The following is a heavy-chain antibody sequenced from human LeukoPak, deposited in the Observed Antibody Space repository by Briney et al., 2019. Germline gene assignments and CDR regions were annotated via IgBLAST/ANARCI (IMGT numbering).Heavy chain of an antibody. CDR2: IYYSGST. CDR1: GGSISSGGYY. CDR3: ARGFGAYSRGSSDY. D-gene: IGHD3-22*01. V-gene: IGHV4-31*03. J-gene: IGHJ4*02. Sequence: SQTLSLTCTLSGGSISSGGYYWSWIRQHPGKGLEWIGYIYYSGSTYCDPSLESRVTISVDTSKHQFSLKLSSVTAADTAVYYCARGFGAYSRGSSDYWGQGTLGTVSS.